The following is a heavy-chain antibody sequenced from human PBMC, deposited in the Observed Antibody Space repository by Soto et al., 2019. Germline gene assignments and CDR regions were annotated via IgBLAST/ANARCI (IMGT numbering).Heavy chain of an antibody. D-gene: IGHD3-3*01. CDR1: GFTFSSYG. J-gene: IGHJ6*02. CDR2: IWYDGSNK. V-gene: IGHV3-33*01. Sequence: GPLLLTCSASGFTFSSYGMHGVRQAPGKGLEWVAVIWYDGSNKYYADSVKGRFTISRDNSKNTLYLQMNSLRAEDTAVYYCARDATIFGVVTLKYGMDVWGQGTTVTVYS. CDR3: ARDATIFGVVTLKYGMDV.